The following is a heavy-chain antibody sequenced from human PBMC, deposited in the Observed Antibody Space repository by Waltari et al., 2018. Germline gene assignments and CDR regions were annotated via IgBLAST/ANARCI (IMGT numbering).Heavy chain of an antibody. CDR1: GFTFGDFA. D-gene: IGHD5-18*01. CDR2: IRTKASGETT. Sequence: EVQLVESGGGLVQPGRSLRLPCTASGFTFGDFAMRWFRQGPGKGLEWVGFIRTKASGETTEYAASVKGRFTVSRDDSKNIAYLQMNSLKTEDTAVYYCSRAGSRQLWRLPDYWGQGALVTVSS. V-gene: IGHV3-49*03. CDR3: SRAGSRQLWRLPDY. J-gene: IGHJ4*02.